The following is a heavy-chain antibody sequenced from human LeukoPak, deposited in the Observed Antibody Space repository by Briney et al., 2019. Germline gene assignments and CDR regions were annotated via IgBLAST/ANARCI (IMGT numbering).Heavy chain of an antibody. V-gene: IGHV1-69*05. Sequence: VASVKVSCKASGGTFISYAISWVRQAPGQGLEWMGRIIPIFGTANYAQKFQGRVTITTDESTSTAYMELSSLRSEDTAVYYCARGIAVAGRKNAFDIWGQGTMVTVSS. J-gene: IGHJ3*02. CDR2: IIPIFGTA. CDR3: ARGIAVAGRKNAFDI. CDR1: GGTFISYA. D-gene: IGHD6-19*01.